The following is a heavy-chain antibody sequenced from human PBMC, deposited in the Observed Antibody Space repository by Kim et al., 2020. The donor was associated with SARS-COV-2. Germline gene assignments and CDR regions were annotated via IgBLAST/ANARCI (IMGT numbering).Heavy chain of an antibody. Sequence: SETLSLTCAVYGGSFSGYYWSWIRQPPGKGLEWIGEINHSGSTNYNPSLKSRVTISVDTSKNQFSLKLSSVTAADTAVYYCARAGYSSGWSPSDYWGQGT. CDR3: ARAGYSSGWSPSDY. CDR1: GGSFSGYY. D-gene: IGHD6-19*01. V-gene: IGHV4-34*01. J-gene: IGHJ4*02. CDR2: INHSGST.